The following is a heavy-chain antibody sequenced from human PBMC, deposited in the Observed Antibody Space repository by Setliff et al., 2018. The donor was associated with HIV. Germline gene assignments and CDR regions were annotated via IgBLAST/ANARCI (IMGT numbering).Heavy chain of an antibody. CDR1: GFSVSSNY. Sequence: PGGSLRLSCAASGFSVSSNYMSWVRQAPGKGLEWVSVIYAAGSTYYADSVKGRFTISRHNSKNTLYLQLNSLRAEDTAVYYCARDLQKSCYWGQGTLVTVSS. CDR3: ARDLQKSCY. V-gene: IGHV3-53*04. CDR2: IYAAGST. J-gene: IGHJ4*02.